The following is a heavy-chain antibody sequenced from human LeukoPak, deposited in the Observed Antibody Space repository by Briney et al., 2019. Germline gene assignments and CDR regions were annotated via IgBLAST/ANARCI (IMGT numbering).Heavy chain of an antibody. CDR3: ARLPYSGSYYVDY. J-gene: IGHJ4*02. CDR2: IYYSGST. Sequence: SETLSLTCTVSGGSISSYYWSWIRQPPGKGLEWIGYIYYSGSTNYNPSLKSRVTISVDTSKNQFSLKLSSVTAADTAVFYCARLPYSGSYYVDYWGQGTLVTVSS. V-gene: IGHV4-59*08. CDR1: GGSISSYY. D-gene: IGHD1-26*01.